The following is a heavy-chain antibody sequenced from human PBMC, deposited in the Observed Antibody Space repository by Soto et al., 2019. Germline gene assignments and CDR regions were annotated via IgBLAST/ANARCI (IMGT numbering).Heavy chain of an antibody. J-gene: IGHJ5*02. CDR2: ISSNSAYI. D-gene: IGHD6-13*01. CDR1: GYTFRSFT. Sequence: GGSLRLSCAASGYTFRSFTMNWVRQAPGKGLEWVSTISSNSAYIYYTDALRGRFTISRDNAKNSLHLQMNSLRAEDTAVYYCTRDASRDSSARGWFDPWGPGTLVTVSS. V-gene: IGHV3-21*01. CDR3: TRDASRDSSARGWFDP.